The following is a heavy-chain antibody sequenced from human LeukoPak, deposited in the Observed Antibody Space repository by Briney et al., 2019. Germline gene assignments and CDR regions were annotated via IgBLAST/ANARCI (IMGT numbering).Heavy chain of an antibody. Sequence: RPSETLSLTCSVSGGSNNSYYWSWIRQPPGKGLEWIGYTHPSGNANYSPSLKSRVTISIDTSRNQFSLKLSSVTAADTAVNYCAGGLYDSSGYGDYWGQGTLVTVSS. CDR1: GGSNNSYY. J-gene: IGHJ4*02. CDR3: AGGLYDSSGYGDY. D-gene: IGHD3-22*01. CDR2: THPSGNA. V-gene: IGHV4-4*09.